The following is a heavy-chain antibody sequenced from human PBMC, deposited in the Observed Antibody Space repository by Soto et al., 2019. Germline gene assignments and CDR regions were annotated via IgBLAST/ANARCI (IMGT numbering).Heavy chain of an antibody. J-gene: IGHJ4*02. D-gene: IGHD6-13*01. Sequence: QVQLQQWGAGLLKPSETLSLTCAVYGGSFSGYYWSWIRQPPGKGLEWIGEINHSGSTNYNPSLKSRVTISVDTSKNQLSLKLSSVTAADTAVYYCARGSRSRAAAWRYWGQGTLVTVSS. CDR2: INHSGST. CDR3: ARGSRSRAAAWRY. CDR1: GGSFSGYY. V-gene: IGHV4-34*01.